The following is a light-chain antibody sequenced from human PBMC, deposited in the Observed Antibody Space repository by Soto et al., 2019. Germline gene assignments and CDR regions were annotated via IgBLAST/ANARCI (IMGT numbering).Light chain of an antibody. Sequence: EILFTQSPGTLSLSPGESATLSCRASQSVSSSYLAWYQQKPGQAPRLLIYGASSRANGIPDRFSGSGSGTDFTLTISRLEPEDFAVYYCQQYGSSHPLTFGGGTKVDIK. J-gene: IGKJ4*01. CDR2: GAS. V-gene: IGKV3-20*01. CDR1: QSVSSSY. CDR3: QQYGSSHPLT.